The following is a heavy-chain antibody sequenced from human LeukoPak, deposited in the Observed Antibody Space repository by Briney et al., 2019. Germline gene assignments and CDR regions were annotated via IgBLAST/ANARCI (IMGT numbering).Heavy chain of an antibody. CDR3: ALAVIASAFDFDI. CDR1: GSSFASYW. D-gene: IGHD2-21*01. CDR2: IYPADSDT. V-gene: IGHV5-51*01. Sequence: GESLQISCQGSGSSFASYWIGWVRQLPGKGLEWMGIIYPADSDTRYSSSFQGQVTISADKSISTAYLQWSSLKASDTAIYYCALAVIASAFDFDIWGQGTMVTVSS. J-gene: IGHJ3*02.